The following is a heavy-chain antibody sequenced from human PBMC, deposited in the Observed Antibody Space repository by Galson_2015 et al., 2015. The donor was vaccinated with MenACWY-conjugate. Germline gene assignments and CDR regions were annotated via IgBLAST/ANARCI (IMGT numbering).Heavy chain of an antibody. CDR3: ARDRLWVTIFGVANDY. CDR2: IKQDGSEK. V-gene: IGHV3-7*03. J-gene: IGHJ4*02. Sequence: SLRLSCAASGFTFSSYWMSWVRQAPGKGLEWVANIKQDGSEKYYVDSVKGRFTISRDNAKNSLYLQMNSLRAEDTAVYYCARDRLWVTIFGVANDYWGQGTLVTVSS. CDR1: GFTFSSYW. D-gene: IGHD3-3*01.